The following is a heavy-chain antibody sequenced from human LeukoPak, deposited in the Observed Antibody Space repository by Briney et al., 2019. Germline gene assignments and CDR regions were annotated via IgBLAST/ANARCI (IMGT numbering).Heavy chain of an antibody. J-gene: IGHJ4*02. Sequence: PGGSLRLSCSASGFTVSNNYMSWVRQAPGKGLEWVSVIYSGGSTYYADSVKGRFTISRDNSKNTLYLQMNSLRAEDTAVYYCAREASGSFKHIDYWGQGTLVTVSS. V-gene: IGHV3-53*01. D-gene: IGHD1-26*01. CDR2: IYSGGST. CDR3: AREASGSFKHIDY. CDR1: GFTVSNNY.